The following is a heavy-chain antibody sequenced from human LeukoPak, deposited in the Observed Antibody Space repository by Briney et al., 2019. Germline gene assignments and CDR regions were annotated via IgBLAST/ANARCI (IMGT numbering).Heavy chain of an antibody. J-gene: IGHJ4*02. Sequence: KPSETLSLTCAVYGGSFSGYYWSWIRQPPGKGLEWIGEINHSGSTNYNPSLKSRVTISVDTSKNQLSLKLSSVTAADTAVYYCARGGTHDFWSGYYYFDYWGQGTLVTVSS. CDR1: GGSFSGYY. CDR3: ARGGTHDFWSGYYYFDY. D-gene: IGHD3-3*01. CDR2: INHSGST. V-gene: IGHV4-34*01.